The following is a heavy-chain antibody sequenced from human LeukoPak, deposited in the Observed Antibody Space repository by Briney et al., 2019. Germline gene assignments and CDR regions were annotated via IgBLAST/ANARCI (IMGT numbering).Heavy chain of an antibody. Sequence: GGSLRLSCAASGFTVSSNYMSWVRQAPGKGLEWVSVIYSGGSTHYPDSVKGRFTISRDNSRNTLYLQMNSLRAEDTAVYYCARGRPNYYFDCWGRGTLVTVSS. D-gene: IGHD4/OR15-4a*01. V-gene: IGHV3-66*01. CDR1: GFTVSSNY. CDR3: ARGRPNYYFDC. CDR2: IYSGGST. J-gene: IGHJ4*02.